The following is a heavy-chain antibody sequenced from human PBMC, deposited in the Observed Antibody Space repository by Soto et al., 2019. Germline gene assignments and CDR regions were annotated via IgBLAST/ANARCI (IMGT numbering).Heavy chain of an antibody. V-gene: IGHV4-34*01. Sequence: MSLTCAVYGGSFSGYYWSWIRPPPGKGPEWIGEINHSGSTNYNPSLKSRVTISVDTSKNQVSRKLSSVTAADTAVYYCARGRESWDYPFGMDVWGQGT. CDR1: GGSFSGYY. D-gene: IGHD6-13*01. J-gene: IGHJ6*02. CDR3: ARGRESWDYPFGMDV. CDR2: INHSGST.